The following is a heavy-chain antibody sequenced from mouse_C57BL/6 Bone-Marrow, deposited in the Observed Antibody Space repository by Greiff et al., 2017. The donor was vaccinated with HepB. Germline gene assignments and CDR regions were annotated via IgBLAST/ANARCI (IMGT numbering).Heavy chain of an antibody. J-gene: IGHJ2*01. CDR3: ARGDSTIVTTDYFDY. V-gene: IGHV3-6*01. Sequence: DVQLQESGPGLVKPSQSLSLTCSVTGYSITSGYYWNWIRQFPGNKLEWMGYISYDGSNNYNPSLKNRISITRDTSKNQFFLKLNSVTTEDTATYYCARGDSTIVTTDYFDYWGQGTTLTVSS. CDR2: ISYDGSN. CDR1: GYSITSGYY. D-gene: IGHD2-5*01.